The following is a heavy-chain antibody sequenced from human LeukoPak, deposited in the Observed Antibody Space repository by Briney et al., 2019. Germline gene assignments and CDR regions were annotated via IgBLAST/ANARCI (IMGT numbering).Heavy chain of an antibody. CDR3: ARSGLRRWEYDY. D-gene: IGHD1-26*01. V-gene: IGHV4-34*01. CDR1: GGSFSGYY. Sequence: KPSETLSLTCAVYGGSFSGYYWSWIRQPPGKGLEWFGEINHSGSTNYNPSLKSRVTISVDTSKNQFSLKLSSVTAADTAVYYCARSGLRRWEYDYWGQGTLVTVSS. CDR2: INHSGST. J-gene: IGHJ4*02.